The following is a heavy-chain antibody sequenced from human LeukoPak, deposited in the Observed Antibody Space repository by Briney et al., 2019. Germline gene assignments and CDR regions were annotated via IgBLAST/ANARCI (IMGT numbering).Heavy chain of an antibody. CDR1: GGSIRNVDYY. Sequence: SETLSLTCTVSGGSIRNVDYYWGWIRQSPGMGLEWIGSIYHSGTTSYNPSLKSRVTISVDTSKNQFSLKLSSVTAADTAVYYCASLHYYSDSSGYYYKVFDYWGQGTLVTVSS. CDR3: ASLHYYSDSSGYYYKVFDY. J-gene: IGHJ4*02. V-gene: IGHV4-39*01. D-gene: IGHD3-22*01. CDR2: IYHSGTT.